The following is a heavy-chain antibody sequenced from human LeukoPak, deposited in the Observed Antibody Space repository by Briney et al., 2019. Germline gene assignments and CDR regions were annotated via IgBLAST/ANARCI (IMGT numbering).Heavy chain of an antibody. D-gene: IGHD3/OR15-3a*01. Sequence: PSETLSLTCTVSGDSLSNYYWSWFRQPAGKGLEWIGRIFTSGSTIYNPSLKSRVTMSIDTSKNQFSLSLSSVTAADTAVYYCARDWAGHVNWFGPWGQGTLVTVSS. CDR2: IFTSGST. J-gene: IGHJ5*02. V-gene: IGHV4-4*07. CDR1: GDSLSNYY. CDR3: ARDWAGHVNWFGP.